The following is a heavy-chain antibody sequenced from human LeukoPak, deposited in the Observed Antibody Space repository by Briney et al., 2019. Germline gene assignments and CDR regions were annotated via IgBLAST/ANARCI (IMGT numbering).Heavy chain of an antibody. CDR3: ARSQTAPYCGGDCSSFDY. CDR1: GFTFSSYG. Sequence: GGSLRLSCAASGFTFSSYGMNWVRQAPGKGLEWVSYISSSSSTIYYADSVKGRFTISRDNAKKSLYLQMNSLRDEDTAVYYCARSQTAPYCGGDCSSFDYWGQGTLVTVSS. CDR2: ISSSSSTI. J-gene: IGHJ4*02. V-gene: IGHV3-48*02. D-gene: IGHD2-21*02.